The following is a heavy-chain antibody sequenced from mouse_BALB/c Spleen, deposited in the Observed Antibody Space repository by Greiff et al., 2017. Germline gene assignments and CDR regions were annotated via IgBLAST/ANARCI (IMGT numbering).Heavy chain of an antibody. CDR1: GFSLTSYG. CDR3: ARNVGGNYPAWFAY. Sequence: QVQLKQSGPGLVQPSQSLSITCTVSGFSLTSYGVHWVRQSPGKGLEWLGVIWSGGSTDYNAAFISRLSISKDNSKSQVFFKMNSLQANDTAIYYCARNVGGNYPAWFAYWGQGTLVTVSA. V-gene: IGHV2-2*02. CDR2: IWSGGST. D-gene: IGHD2-1*01. J-gene: IGHJ3*01.